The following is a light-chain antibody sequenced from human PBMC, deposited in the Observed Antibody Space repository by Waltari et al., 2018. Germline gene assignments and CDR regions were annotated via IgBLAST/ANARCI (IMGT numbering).Light chain of an antibody. Sequence: QSVLTQPPSASGTPGQRVTISCSGSSSNIGANPVNWYQQFPGTAPKLLMYMNDERPSGVPDRFSGSKSATSASLVISGLQSEDEADYYCASWDDSLNGHYVFGSGTKVTVL. CDR1: SSNIGANP. J-gene: IGLJ1*01. V-gene: IGLV1-44*01. CDR2: MND. CDR3: ASWDDSLNGHYV.